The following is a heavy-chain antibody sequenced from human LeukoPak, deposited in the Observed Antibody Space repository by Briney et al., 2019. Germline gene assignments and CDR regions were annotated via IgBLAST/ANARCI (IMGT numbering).Heavy chain of an antibody. Sequence: GGSLRLSCAASGFTFSSYSMNWVRQAPGKGLEWVAFTRSDGNDKYYADSVKGRFTISRDNSKNILYLQMNSLRAEDTAVYYCAGDFDYWGQGTLVTVSS. J-gene: IGHJ4*02. CDR1: GFTFSSYS. CDR2: TRSDGNDK. V-gene: IGHV3-30*02. CDR3: AGDFDY.